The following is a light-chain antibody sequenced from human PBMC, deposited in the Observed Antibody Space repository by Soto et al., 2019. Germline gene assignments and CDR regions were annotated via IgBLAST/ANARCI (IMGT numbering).Light chain of an antibody. CDR1: QSISTY. CDR2: AAS. J-gene: IGKJ1*01. V-gene: IGKV1-39*01. Sequence: DFQRTLSPVALSPSIGDRVAITCRASQSISTYLNWYQQQPAKAPTLLIYAASSLQSGVPSRFSGSGAGTDFTLTISSLQPEDFATYYCQQNYSTPRTFGQGTKVDIK. CDR3: QQNYSTPRT.